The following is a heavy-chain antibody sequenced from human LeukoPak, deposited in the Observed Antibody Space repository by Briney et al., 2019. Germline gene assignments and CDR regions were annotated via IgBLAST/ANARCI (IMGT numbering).Heavy chain of an antibody. Sequence: SVKVSCKASGGTFSSYAISWVRQAPGQGLEWMGRIIPIFGIANYAQKFQGRITITADKSTSTAYTELSSLRSEDTAVYYWARERYPILDYYYYGMDVWGQGTTVTVSS. J-gene: IGHJ6*02. CDR3: ARERYPILDYYYYGMDV. V-gene: IGHV1-69*04. CDR1: GGTFSSYA. D-gene: IGHD1-14*01. CDR2: IIPIFGIA.